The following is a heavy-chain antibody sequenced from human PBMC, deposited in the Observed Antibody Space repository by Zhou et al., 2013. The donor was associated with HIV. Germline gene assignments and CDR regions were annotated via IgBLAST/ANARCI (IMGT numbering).Heavy chain of an antibody. J-gene: IGHJ4*02. D-gene: IGHD3-16*01. CDR1: GYTLADLA. V-gene: IGHV1-24*01. CDR2: FDPEDVMT. CDR3: GTIPHLSGSTVDMTAIGGGDY. Sequence: QVQLVQSGAEVKSPGASVKVSCKVFGYTLADLAIHWVRQPPGQGPEWMGGFDPEDVMTVYAQRFQGRVTLTQDASSDTAYMSMNGLTSDDTAVYYCGTIPHLSGSTVDMTAIGGGDYWGRGTRSPCPQ.